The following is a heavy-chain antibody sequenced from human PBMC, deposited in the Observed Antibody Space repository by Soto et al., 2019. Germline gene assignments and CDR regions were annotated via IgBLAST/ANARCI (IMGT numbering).Heavy chain of an antibody. CDR2: IYYSGST. V-gene: IGHV4-59*01. CDR3: ARDLNYYESSGEPWFDP. Sequence: SETLSLTCTVSGGSINSYYWSWIRQPPGKGLEWIGYIYYSGSTNYNPSLKSRVTISVDTSKNQFSLKLSSVTAADTAVYYCARDLNYYESSGEPWFDPWGQGTLVTVS. J-gene: IGHJ5*02. D-gene: IGHD3-22*01. CDR1: GGSINSYY.